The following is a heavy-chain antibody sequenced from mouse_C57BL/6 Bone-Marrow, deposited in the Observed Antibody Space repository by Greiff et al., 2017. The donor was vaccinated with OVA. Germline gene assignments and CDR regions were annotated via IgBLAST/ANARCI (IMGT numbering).Heavy chain of an antibody. J-gene: IGHJ3*01. CDR1: GFTFSSYG. CDR2: ISSGGSYT. CDR3: ARGGYYGSGAY. V-gene: IGHV5-6*01. Sequence: EVKVVESGGDLVKPGGSLKLSCAASGFTFSSYGMSWVRQTPGKRLEWVATISSGGSYTYYPDSVKGRFTISRDNAKNTLYLQMSSLKSEDTAMYYCARGGYYGSGAYWGQGTLVTVSA. D-gene: IGHD1-1*01.